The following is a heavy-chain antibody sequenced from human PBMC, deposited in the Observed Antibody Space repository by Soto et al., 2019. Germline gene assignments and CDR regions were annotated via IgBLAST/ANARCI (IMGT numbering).Heavy chain of an antibody. CDR1: GFIFSEST. CDR3: VKQAHGLDGVAFDY. CDR2: VSTSGRST. J-gene: IGHJ4*02. Sequence: PGGSLRLSCSASGFIFSESTIYWVRQVPGKGLEAISAVSTSGRSTYYADSVKDRFTISRDNSKNTLFLRMGSLRPEDTASYYCVKQAHGLDGVAFDYWGQGTQVTVSS. D-gene: IGHD2-15*01. V-gene: IGHV3-64D*06.